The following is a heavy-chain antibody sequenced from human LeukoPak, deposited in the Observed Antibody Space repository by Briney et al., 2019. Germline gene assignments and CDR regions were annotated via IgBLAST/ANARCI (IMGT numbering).Heavy chain of an antibody. CDR1: GLTFSSHW. V-gene: IGHV3-74*01. Sequence: GGSLRLSCAASGLTFSSHWMHWVRQAPGKGLVWVSRIDGDGSTINYADSVKGRFTISRDNAKNTLHLQMSSLRAEDTAVYYCTRDLKVWGQGTLVTVSS. CDR3: TRDLKV. J-gene: IGHJ4*02. CDR2: IDGDGSTI.